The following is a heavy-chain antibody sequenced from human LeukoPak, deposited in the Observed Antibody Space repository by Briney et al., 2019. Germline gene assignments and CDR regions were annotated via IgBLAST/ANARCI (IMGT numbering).Heavy chain of an antibody. J-gene: IGHJ6*02. V-gene: IGHV3-30*18. Sequence: GGSLRSSSAASGVTSISTGMHWVSQAQGKELEWVAVISYDGSNTYYAPSVKGRFTISRDTSKNTLYLQMNSLIAADTAVYYWANDLGIVVVVAAPGGMDVWGQGTTVSVPS. CDR3: ANDLGIVVVVAAPGGMDV. D-gene: IGHD2-15*01. CDR2: ISYDGSNT. CDR1: GVTSISTG.